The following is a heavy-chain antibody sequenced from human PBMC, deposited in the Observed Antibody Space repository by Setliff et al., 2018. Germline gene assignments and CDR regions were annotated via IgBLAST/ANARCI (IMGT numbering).Heavy chain of an antibody. Sequence: KVSCKASGYTFTGYYMHWVRQASVKGLEWIGRIRGRTDNYATAYAASVRGRFTISRDDSKNTAYLQMNSLKTEDTAVYYCTFARDGYDVFDIWGQGTMVTVSS. D-gene: IGHD5-18*01. CDR3: TFARDGYDVFDI. CDR2: IRGRTDNYAT. J-gene: IGHJ3*02. CDR1: GYTFTGYY. V-gene: IGHV3-73*01.